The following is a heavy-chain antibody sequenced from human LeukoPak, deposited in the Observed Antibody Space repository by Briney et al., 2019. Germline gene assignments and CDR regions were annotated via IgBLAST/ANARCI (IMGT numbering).Heavy chain of an antibody. CDR2: ISGSGGRT. J-gene: IGHJ6*02. V-gene: IGHV3-23*01. D-gene: IGHD6-19*01. CDR1: GFTFSSYA. CDR3: AKDHSAVAGYYGMDV. Sequence: GASPRLSCAASGFTFSSYAMSWVRQAPGKGLEWVSAISGSGGRTYYADSVKGRFTISRDNSKNTLYLQMNSLRAEDTAVYYCAKDHSAVAGYYGMDVWGQGTTVTVSS.